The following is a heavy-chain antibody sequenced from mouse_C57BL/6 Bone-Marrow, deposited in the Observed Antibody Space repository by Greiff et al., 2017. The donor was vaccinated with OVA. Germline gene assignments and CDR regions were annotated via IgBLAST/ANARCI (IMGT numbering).Heavy chain of an antibody. CDR2: ISSGGSYT. V-gene: IGHV5-6*01. J-gene: IGHJ3*01. Sequence: QGVESGGDLVKPGGSLKLSCAASGFTFSSYGMSWVRQTPDKRLEWVATISSGGSYTYYPDSVKGRFTISRDNAKNTLYLQMSSLKSEDTARYYCARFLYDYDEAWFAYWGQGTLVTVSA. CDR1: GFTFSSYG. CDR3: ARFLYDYDEAWFAY. D-gene: IGHD2-4*01.